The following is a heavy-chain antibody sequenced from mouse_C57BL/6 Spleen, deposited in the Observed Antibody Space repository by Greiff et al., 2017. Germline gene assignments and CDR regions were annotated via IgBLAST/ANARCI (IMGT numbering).Heavy chain of an antibody. Sequence: VQLQQSGPELVKPGASVKISCKASGYSFTDYNMNWVKQSNGKSLEWIGVINPNYGTTSYNQKFKGKATLTVDQSSSTAYMQLNSLTSEDSSVYYCARTVRHYDSSYSYWYFDVWGTGTTVTVSS. J-gene: IGHJ1*03. CDR1: GYSFTDYN. CDR3: ARTVRHYDSSYSYWYFDV. CDR2: INPNYGTT. D-gene: IGHD1-1*01. V-gene: IGHV1-39*01.